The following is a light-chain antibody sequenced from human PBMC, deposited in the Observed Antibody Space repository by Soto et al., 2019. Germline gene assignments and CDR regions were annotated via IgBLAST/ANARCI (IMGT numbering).Light chain of an antibody. CDR2: DAS. J-gene: IGKJ3*01. V-gene: IGKV3-11*01. CDR3: QQRSNWPRLFT. CDR1: QSVSSY. Sequence: EIVLTQSPATLSLSPGERATLSCRASQSVSSYLAWYQQKPGQAPRLLIYDASNRATGIPARFSGSGSGTDFTLTISSLEPEHFAVYYCQQRSNWPRLFTFGPGTKVDIK.